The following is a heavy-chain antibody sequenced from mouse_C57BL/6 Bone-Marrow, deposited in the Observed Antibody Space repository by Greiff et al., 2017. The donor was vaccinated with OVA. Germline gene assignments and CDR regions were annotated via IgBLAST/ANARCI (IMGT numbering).Heavy chain of an antibody. D-gene: IGHD2-10*02. CDR2: ISYDGSN. Sequence: EVKLVESGPGLVKPSQSLSLTCSVTGYSITSGYYWNWIRQFPGNKLEWMGYISYDGSNNYNPSLKNRISITRDTSKNQFFLKLNSVTTEDTATYYCARGYGNYGGYAMDYWGQGTSVTVSS. V-gene: IGHV3-6*01. J-gene: IGHJ4*01. CDR1: GYSITSGYY. CDR3: ARGYGNYGGYAMDY.